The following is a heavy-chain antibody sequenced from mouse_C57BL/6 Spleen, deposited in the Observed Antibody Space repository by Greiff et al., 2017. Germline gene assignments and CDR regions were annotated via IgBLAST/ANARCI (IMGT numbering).Heavy chain of an antibody. V-gene: IGHV1-55*01. D-gene: IGHD1-1*01. CDR2: IYPGSGST. CDR1: GYTFTSYW. J-gene: IGHJ2*01. CDR3: ARRPYYYGSRDYYFDD. Sequence: QVQLQQPGAELVKPGASVKMSCKASGYTFTSYWITWVKQRPGQGLEWIGDIYPGSGSTNYNEKFKSKATLTVDTSSSTAYMQLSSLTSEDSAVYYCARRPYYYGSRDYYFDDWGQGTTLTVSS.